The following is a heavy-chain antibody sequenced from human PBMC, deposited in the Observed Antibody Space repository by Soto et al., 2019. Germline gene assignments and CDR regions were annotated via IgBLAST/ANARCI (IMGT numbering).Heavy chain of an antibody. CDR3: AKVVVAAISYYYYGMDV. Sequence: QVPLVESGGGVVQPGRSLRLSCAASGFTFSSYGMHWVRQAPGKGLEWVAVISYDGSNKYYADSVKGRFTISRDNSKNTLYLQMNSLRAEDTAVYYCAKVVVAAISYYYYGMDVWGQGTTVTVSS. D-gene: IGHD2-15*01. V-gene: IGHV3-30*18. CDR2: ISYDGSNK. CDR1: GFTFSSYG. J-gene: IGHJ6*02.